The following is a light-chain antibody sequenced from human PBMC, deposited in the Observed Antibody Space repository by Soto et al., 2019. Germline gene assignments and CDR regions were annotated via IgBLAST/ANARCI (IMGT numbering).Light chain of an antibody. CDR1: QSIGSW. CDR2: ASS. CDR3: QQGDSFPIT. Sequence: DIRMTQSPSSVSASVGDRVTITCRASQSIGSWLAWYLQKPGTVPKLLIYASSNLQDGVPSRFSGSGVGTEFTLTITSLQPEDFGTYYCQQGDSFPITFGQGTRLDVK. J-gene: IGKJ5*01. V-gene: IGKV1-12*01.